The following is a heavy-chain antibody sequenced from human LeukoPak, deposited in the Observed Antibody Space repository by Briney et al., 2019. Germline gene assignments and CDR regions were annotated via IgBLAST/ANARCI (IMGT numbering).Heavy chain of an antibody. CDR1: GFTFSGYG. Sequence: GGSLGLSCAASGFTFSGYGMHWVRQAPGKGLEWVAYIRYDESYQYYVDSVRGRFTISRDNSKNMLFLQMNSLGAEDTAVYYCAAIAAAALYWGQGTQVTVSS. CDR2: IRYDESYQ. CDR3: AAIAAAALY. V-gene: IGHV3-30*02. D-gene: IGHD6-25*01. J-gene: IGHJ4*02.